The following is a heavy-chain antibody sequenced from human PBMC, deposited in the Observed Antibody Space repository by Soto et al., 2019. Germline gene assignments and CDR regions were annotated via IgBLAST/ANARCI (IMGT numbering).Heavy chain of an antibody. CDR3: ARDGGYYDSSGYPIPYGMDV. CDR2: TRNKANSYTT. J-gene: IGHJ6*02. V-gene: IGHV3-72*01. CDR1: GFTFSDHY. D-gene: IGHD3-22*01. Sequence: PGGSLRLSCAASGFTFSDHYMDWVRQAPGKGLEWVGRTRNKANSYTTEYAASVKGRFTISRDDSKNSLYLQMNSLKTEDTAVYYCARDGGYYDSSGYPIPYGMDVWGQGTKV.